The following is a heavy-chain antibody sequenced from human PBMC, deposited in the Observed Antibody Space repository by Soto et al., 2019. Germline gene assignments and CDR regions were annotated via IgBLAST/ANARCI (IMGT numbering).Heavy chain of an antibody. Sequence: PGGSLRLSCAASGFTFSSYGMHWVRQAPGKGLEWVAVISYDGSNKYYADSVKGRFTISRDNSKNTLYLQMNSLRAEDTAVYYCAKADYSGYDYLDYWGQGTLVTVSS. CDR1: GFTFSSYG. D-gene: IGHD5-12*01. CDR2: ISYDGSNK. CDR3: AKADYSGYDYLDY. J-gene: IGHJ4*02. V-gene: IGHV3-30*18.